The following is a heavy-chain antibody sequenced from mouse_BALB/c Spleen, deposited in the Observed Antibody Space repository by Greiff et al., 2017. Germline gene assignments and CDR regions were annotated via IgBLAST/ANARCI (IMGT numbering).Heavy chain of an antibody. CDR2: ISSGSSTI. J-gene: IGHJ2*01. Sequence: DVKLQESGGGLVQPGGSRKLSCAASGFTFSSFGMHWVRQAPEKGLEWVAYISSGSSTIYYADTVKGRFTISRDNPKNTLFLQMTSLRSEDTAMYYCARGVYYDYDEGNFDYWGQGTTLTVSS. V-gene: IGHV5-17*02. CDR1: GFTFSSFG. CDR3: ARGVYYDYDEGNFDY. D-gene: IGHD2-4*01.